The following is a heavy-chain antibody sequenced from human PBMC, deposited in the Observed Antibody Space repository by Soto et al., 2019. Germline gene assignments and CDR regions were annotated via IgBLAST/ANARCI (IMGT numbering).Heavy chain of an antibody. J-gene: IGHJ5*02. Sequence: GLDLEWLALIYWNDDKRYSPSLKSRLTITKDTSKNQVVLTMTNMDPVDTATYYCAHTKSSRIVVVPAAIDNWFDPWGQGTLVTVSS. D-gene: IGHD2-2*01. CDR3: AHTKSSRIVVVPAAIDNWFDP. CDR2: IYWNDDK. V-gene: IGHV2-5*01.